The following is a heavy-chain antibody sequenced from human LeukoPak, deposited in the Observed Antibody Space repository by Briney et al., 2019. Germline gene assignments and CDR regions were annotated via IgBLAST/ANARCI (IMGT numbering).Heavy chain of an antibody. Sequence: PGGSLRLSCAASGFTFSSYGMHWVRQAPGKGLEWVAVIWYDGSNKYYADSVEGRFTISRDNSKNTLYLQMNSLRAEDTAVYYCARAGGSYYGFDYWGQGTLVTVSS. J-gene: IGHJ4*02. CDR2: IWYDGSNK. CDR1: GFTFSSYG. V-gene: IGHV3-33*01. D-gene: IGHD1-26*01. CDR3: ARAGGSYYGFDY.